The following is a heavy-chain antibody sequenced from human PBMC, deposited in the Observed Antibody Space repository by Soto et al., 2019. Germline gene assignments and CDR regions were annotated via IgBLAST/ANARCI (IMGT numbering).Heavy chain of an antibody. CDR1: GGTFSSYA. CDR3: ARVPWGDTVTTPLAAFDI. D-gene: IGHD4-17*01. V-gene: IGHV1-69*01. J-gene: IGHJ3*02. CDR2: IIPIFGTA. Sequence: QVQLVQSGAEVKKPGSSVKVSCKASGGTFSSYAISWVRQAPGQGLEWMGGIIPIFGTANYAQKFQGRVTITADESTSTAYMELSSLRSENTAVYYCARVPWGDTVTTPLAAFDIWCQGTMVTVSS.